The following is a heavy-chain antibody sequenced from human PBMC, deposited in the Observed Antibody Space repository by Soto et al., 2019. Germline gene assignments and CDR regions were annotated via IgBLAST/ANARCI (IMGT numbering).Heavy chain of an antibody. CDR1: GFTFSHYA. V-gene: IGHV3-30*09. J-gene: IGHJ4*02. CDR3: AREVILTGYRYGNLDH. CDR2: ISYDGSNK. D-gene: IGHD3-9*01. Sequence: GGSLRLSCAASGFTFSHYAMHWVRQAPGKGLEWVAVISYDGSNKYYADSVKGRFAISRDNSKNTLYVQLNSLRAEDTAVYYCAREVILTGYRYGNLDHWGQGTLVTVSS.